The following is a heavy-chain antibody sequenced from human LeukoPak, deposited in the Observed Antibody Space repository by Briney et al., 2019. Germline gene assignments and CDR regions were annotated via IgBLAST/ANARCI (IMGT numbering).Heavy chain of an antibody. V-gene: IGHV1-18*01. Sequence: ASVKVSFKATGYTFTGYGITWVRQAPGQGLEWMGWINSYNGDTNYAQSLQDRVTMTTDTFTSTAYMELRSLRFDDTAVYYCARDYGGTFFDYWGQGTLVSVSS. CDR3: ARDYGGTFFDY. CDR2: INSYNGDT. D-gene: IGHD4-23*01. CDR1: GYTFTGYG. J-gene: IGHJ4*02.